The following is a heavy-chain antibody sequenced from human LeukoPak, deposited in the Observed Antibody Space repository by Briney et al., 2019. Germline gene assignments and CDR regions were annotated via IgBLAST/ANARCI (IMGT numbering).Heavy chain of an antibody. V-gene: IGHV3-7*01. D-gene: IGHD7-27*01. CDR3: VRDLGHSRHYFEY. J-gene: IGHJ4*02. CDR1: GCACNSCC. CDR2: ISQDGSET. Sequence: GGSMRLSCAASGCACNSCCLNWVRLTPGRELEWVACISQDGSETFYMDSVRGRFTISRDNTKNSLYLQMNSLRAEDTAVYFCVRDLGHSRHYFEYWGQGALVTVSS.